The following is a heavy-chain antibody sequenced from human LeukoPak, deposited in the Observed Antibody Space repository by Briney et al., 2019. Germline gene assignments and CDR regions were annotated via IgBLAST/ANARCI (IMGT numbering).Heavy chain of an antibody. J-gene: IGHJ4*02. CDR3: ARDAYRSYSYYFDY. CDR2: INAGNGNT. V-gene: IGHV1-3*01. D-gene: IGHD3-10*01. CDR1: GYTFTSYA. Sequence: ASVKVSCKASGYTFTSYAMHWVRQAPGQRLEWMGWINAGNGNTKYSQKFQGRVTITRDTSASTAYMVLSSLRSEDTAVYYCARDAYRSYSYYFDYWGQGTLVTVSS.